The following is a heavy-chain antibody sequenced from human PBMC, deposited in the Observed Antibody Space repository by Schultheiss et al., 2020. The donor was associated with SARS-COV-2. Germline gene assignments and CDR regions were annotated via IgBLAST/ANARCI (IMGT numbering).Heavy chain of an antibody. D-gene: IGHD6-13*01. V-gene: IGHV3-23*01. CDR2: ISGSGGST. Sequence: GGSLRLSCAASGFTFSNAWMSWVRQAPGKGLEWVSAISGSGGSTYYADSVKGRFTISRDNSKNTLYLQMNSLRAEDTAVYYCASLALAAAGTYAFDIWGQGTMVTVSS. CDR3: ASLALAAAGTYAFDI. J-gene: IGHJ3*02. CDR1: GFTFSNAW.